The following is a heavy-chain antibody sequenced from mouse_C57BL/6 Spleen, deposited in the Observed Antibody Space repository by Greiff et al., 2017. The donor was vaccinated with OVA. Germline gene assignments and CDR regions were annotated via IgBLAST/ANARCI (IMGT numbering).Heavy chain of an antibody. CDR1: GYTFTSYW. Sequence: QVQLKQSGAELAKPGASVKLSCKASGYTFTSYWMHWVKQRPGKGLEWIGYINPSSGYTKYNQKFKNKATLTADKSSSTSYMHLSSLTYEDSAVYYCAKLTGKNAMDYWGQGTSVTVSS. CDR3: AKLTGKNAMDY. CDR2: INPSSGYT. V-gene: IGHV1-7*01. D-gene: IGHD4-1*01. J-gene: IGHJ4*01.